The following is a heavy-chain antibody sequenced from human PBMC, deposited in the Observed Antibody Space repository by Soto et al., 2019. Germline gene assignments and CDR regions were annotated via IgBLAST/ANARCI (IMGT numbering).Heavy chain of an antibody. D-gene: IGHD4-17*01. CDR1: GFTFSSYG. V-gene: IGHV3-30*18. CDR2: ISYDGSNK. Sequence: QVQLVESGGGVVQPGRSLRLSCAASGFTFSSYGMHWVRQAPGKGLEWVAVISYDGSNKYYADSVKGRFTISRDNSKNTLYLQMNSLRAEDTAVYYCAKDRGDYGDYAYYFDYWAREPWSPSPQ. CDR3: AKDRGDYGDYAYYFDY. J-gene: IGHJ4*02.